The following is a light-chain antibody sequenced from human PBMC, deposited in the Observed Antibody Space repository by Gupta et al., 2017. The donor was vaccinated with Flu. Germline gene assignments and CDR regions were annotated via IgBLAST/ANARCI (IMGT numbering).Light chain of an antibody. CDR1: SSNIGAYFE. V-gene: IGLV1-40*01. Sequence: QSVLTQPPSVSGAPGPRVTISCTGSSSNIGAYFEVHWYQQVPGTAPKLLIYGNSNRPSGVPDRFSGSKSGTSASLAITGLQAEDEADYYCQSYDNSLSSYVFGTGTKVTVL. CDR2: GNS. J-gene: IGLJ1*01. CDR3: QSYDNSLSSYV.